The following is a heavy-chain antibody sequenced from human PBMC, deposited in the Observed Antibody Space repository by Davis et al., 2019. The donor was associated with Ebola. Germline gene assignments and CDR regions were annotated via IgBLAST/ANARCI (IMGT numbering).Heavy chain of an antibody. CDR1: GFTFSSYS. CDR2: ISSSSSYI. J-gene: IGHJ4*02. CDR3: AKERHIVVVPAAILVDY. V-gene: IGHV3-21*04. Sequence: GGSLRLSCAASGFTFSSYSMNWVRQAPGKGLEWVSSISSSSSYIYYADSVKGRFTISRDNSKNTLYLQMNSLRAEDTAVYYCAKERHIVVVPAAILVDYWGQGTLVTVSS. D-gene: IGHD2-2*02.